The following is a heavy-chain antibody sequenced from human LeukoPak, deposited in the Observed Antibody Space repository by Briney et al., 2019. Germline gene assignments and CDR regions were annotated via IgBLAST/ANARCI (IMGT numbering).Heavy chain of an antibody. CDR2: ISGDSGDT. D-gene: IGHD5-18*01. CDR1: GFTFSASY. J-gene: IGHJ4*02. Sequence: GGSLRLSCAASGFTFSASYMTWVRQAPGKGLEWLSYISGDSGDTNYADSVKGRFTTSRDNAKNSLYLQMNSLRAEDTAVYYCARGGYSYGNHFDYWGQGTLVTVSS. V-gene: IGHV3-11*05. CDR3: ARGGYSYGNHFDY.